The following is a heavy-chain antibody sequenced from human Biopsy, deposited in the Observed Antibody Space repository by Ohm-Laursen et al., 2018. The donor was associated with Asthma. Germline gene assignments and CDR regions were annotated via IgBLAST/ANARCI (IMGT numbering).Heavy chain of an antibody. Sequence: SLRLSCAACGFTFSSYSMNWVRQAPGKGLEWVSSISSSSSYIYYADSVKGRFTISRDNAKNSLYLQMNSLRAEDTAVYYCARDGTDMNEAMPKDYWGQGTLVTVSS. CDR2: ISSSSSYI. D-gene: IGHD2-2*01. CDR1: GFTFSSYS. J-gene: IGHJ4*02. V-gene: IGHV3-21*01. CDR3: ARDGTDMNEAMPKDY.